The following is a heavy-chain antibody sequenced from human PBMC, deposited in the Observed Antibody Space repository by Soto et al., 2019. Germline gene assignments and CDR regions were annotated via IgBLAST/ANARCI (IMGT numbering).Heavy chain of an antibody. CDR3: GRLYGSGSYYNGIGY. V-gene: IGHV4-30-4*01. D-gene: IGHD3-10*01. CDR1: GGSISSDDSY. J-gene: IGHJ4*02. CDR2: IYRNGNT. Sequence: QVQLQESGPGLVKPSQTLSLTCTVSGGSISSDDSYWSWIRQPPGKGLEWIGYIYRNGNTYYNASLKSRLTISVDTSKNQFSLELSSVTAADTAVYFCGRLYGSGSYYNGIGYWGQGTLVTVSS.